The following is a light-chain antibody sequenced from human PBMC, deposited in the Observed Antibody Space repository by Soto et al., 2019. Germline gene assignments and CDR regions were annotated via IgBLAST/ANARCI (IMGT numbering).Light chain of an antibody. Sequence: YELAQPPSVSVSPGQTARITCSGDALPKQYAYWYQQKPGQAPVLVIYKDSERPSGIPERFSGSSSGTTVTLTISGVQAEDEADYYCQSADSSGTYPYVFGTGTKVTVL. CDR1: ALPKQY. J-gene: IGLJ1*01. V-gene: IGLV3-25*02. CDR3: QSADSSGTYPYV. CDR2: KDS.